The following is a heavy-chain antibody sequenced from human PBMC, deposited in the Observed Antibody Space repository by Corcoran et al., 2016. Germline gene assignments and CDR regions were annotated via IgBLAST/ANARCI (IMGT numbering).Heavy chain of an antibody. CDR2: TYYRSKWYN. D-gene: IGHD2-2*01. V-gene: IGHV6-1*01. J-gene: IGHJ6*02. Sequence: QAQLQQSCPGLVKPSQTLSLTCAISGDSVSSNSAAWNWLRQSPSRGLEWLGRTYYRSKWYNDYAVSVKSRITINPDTSKNQFSLPLNSVTPEDTAVYYCARGVDGNTPPYYYGIDVWGQGTTVTVSS. CDR1: GDSVSSNSAA. CDR3: ARGVDGNTPPYYYGIDV.